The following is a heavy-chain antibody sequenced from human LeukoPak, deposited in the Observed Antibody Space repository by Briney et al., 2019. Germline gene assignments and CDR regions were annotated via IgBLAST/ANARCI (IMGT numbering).Heavy chain of an antibody. J-gene: IGHJ6*04. D-gene: IGHD3-16*01. CDR2: IYPGDSDT. CDR3: ARRDYGSLYYYYGMDV. CDR1: GYSFTSYW. Sequence: GSLKISCKGSGYSFTSYWIGWVRQMPGKGLEWMGIIYPGDSDTRYSPSFQGQVTISADKSISTAYLQWSSLKASDTAMYYCARRDYGSLYYYYGMDVWGKGTTVTVSS. V-gene: IGHV5-51*01.